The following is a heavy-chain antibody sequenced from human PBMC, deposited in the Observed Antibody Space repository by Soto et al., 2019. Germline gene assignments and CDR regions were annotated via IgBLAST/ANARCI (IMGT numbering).Heavy chain of an antibody. CDR3: ARDRAAAGLFDY. V-gene: IGHV4-59*12. CDR2: IYYSGST. J-gene: IGHJ4*02. CDR1: GGSISSYY. Sequence: SETLSLTCTVSGGSISSYYWSWIRQPPGKGLEWIGYIYYSGSTYYNPSLKSRVTISVDTSKNQFSLKLSSVTAADTAVYYCARDRAAAGLFDYWGQGTLVTVSS. D-gene: IGHD6-13*01.